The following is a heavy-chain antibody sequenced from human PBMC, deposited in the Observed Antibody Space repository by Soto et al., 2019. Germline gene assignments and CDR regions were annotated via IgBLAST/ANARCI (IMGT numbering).Heavy chain of an antibody. CDR1: GFTFSSYA. D-gene: IGHD1-26*01. J-gene: IGHJ4*02. CDR2: ISGSGGST. V-gene: IGHV3-23*01. Sequence: GSLRLSCAAPGFTFSSYAMSWVRQAPGKGLECVSGISGSGGSTYYADSVKGRFTISRDNSKNTLYLQMNSLRVEDTAVYYCVQDILGGSYAYWGQGTLVTVSS. CDR3: VQDILGGSYAY.